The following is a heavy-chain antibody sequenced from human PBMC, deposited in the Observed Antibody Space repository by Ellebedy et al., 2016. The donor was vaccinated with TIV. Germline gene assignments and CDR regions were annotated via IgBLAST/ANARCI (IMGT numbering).Heavy chain of an antibody. CDR1: GYTLTELS. V-gene: IGHV1-24*01. J-gene: IGHJ6*03. Sequence: AASVKVSCKVSGYTLTELSIHWVRQAPGKGLEWMGGFDPVNGETIFAQEFQGRVTITADKSTSTVYMELNSLRSEDTAVYYCARVRDNDNYYMDVWGKGTTV. CDR3: ARVRDNDNYYMDV. D-gene: IGHD3-9*01. CDR2: FDPVNGET.